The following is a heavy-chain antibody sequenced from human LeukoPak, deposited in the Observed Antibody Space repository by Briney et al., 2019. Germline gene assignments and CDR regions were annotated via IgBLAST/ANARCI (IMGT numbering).Heavy chain of an antibody. D-gene: IGHD3-10*01. CDR2: ISYSGST. J-gene: IGHJ3*02. CDR1: GGSISSYY. V-gene: IGHV4-59*08. Sequence: SETLSLTCTVSGGSISSYYWSWIRQPPGKGLEWIGYISYSGSTNYNPSLKSRVSISVDTSKNQFSLKLSSVTAADTAAYYCARHDTRGGAFDIWGQGTMVTVSS. CDR3: ARHDTRGGAFDI.